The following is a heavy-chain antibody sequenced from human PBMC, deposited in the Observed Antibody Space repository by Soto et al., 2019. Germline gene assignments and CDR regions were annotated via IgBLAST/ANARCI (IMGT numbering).Heavy chain of an antibody. J-gene: IGHJ4*02. Sequence: GGSLRLCCATPGFTFSDYLMSWVRPTPGEGLEWVGNIHLDGSEKYYAGFVKGRFTFSRDNVKSSLYLQMNSLRAEDTGFYYCARDDHKGYNYTVAFFHYWGQGTPVTVPQ. D-gene: IGHD5-18*01. CDR2: IHLDGSEK. CDR3: ARDDHKGYNYTVAFFHY. CDR1: GFTFSDYL. V-gene: IGHV3-7*04.